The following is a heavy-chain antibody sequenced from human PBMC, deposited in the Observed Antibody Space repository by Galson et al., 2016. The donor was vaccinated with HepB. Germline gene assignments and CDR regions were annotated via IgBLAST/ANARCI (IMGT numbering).Heavy chain of an antibody. Sequence: LVKPTQTLTLTCTLSGVSLSTPGVSVAWIRQPPGKALEWLALIYWDDDRRYSPSLKSRLTITQDTSKNQVVLTMTNMDPVDTATYYCAHKLPGGWFDPWGQGTLVTVSS. CDR1: GVSLSTPGVS. V-gene: IGHV2-5*02. CDR2: IYWDDDR. J-gene: IGHJ5*02. CDR3: AHKLPGGWFDP. D-gene: IGHD1-26*01.